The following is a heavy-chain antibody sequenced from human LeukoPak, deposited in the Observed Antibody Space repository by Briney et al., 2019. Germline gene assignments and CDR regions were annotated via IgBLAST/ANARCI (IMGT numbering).Heavy chain of an antibody. D-gene: IGHD3-3*01. Sequence: GESLKISCKGSGYSFTSYWIGWVRQMPGKGLEWMGIIYHGDSDTRYSPSFQGQVTISADKSISTAYLQWSSLKASDTAMYYCARPAPRPYDFWSGRTVHAFDIWGQGTMVTASS. CDR1: GYSFTSYW. CDR3: ARPAPRPYDFWSGRTVHAFDI. J-gene: IGHJ3*02. CDR2: IYHGDSDT. V-gene: IGHV5-51*01.